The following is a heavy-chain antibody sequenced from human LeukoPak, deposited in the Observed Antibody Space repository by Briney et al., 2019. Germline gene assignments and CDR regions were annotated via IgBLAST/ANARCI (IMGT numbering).Heavy chain of an antibody. CDR3: ARDRYPSMDV. J-gene: IGHJ6*02. CDR1: GGSISSYY. D-gene: IGHD2-2*02. Sequence: PSETLSLTCTVSGGSISSYYWSWIRRPPGKGLEWIGYIYYSGSTNYKPSLKSRVTISVDTSKTQFSLKLSSVTAADTAVYYCARDRYPSMDVWGQGTTVTVSS. V-gene: IGHV4-59*01. CDR2: IYYSGST.